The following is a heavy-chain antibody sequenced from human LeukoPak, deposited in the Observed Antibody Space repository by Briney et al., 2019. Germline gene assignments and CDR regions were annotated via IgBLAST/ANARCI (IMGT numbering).Heavy chain of an antibody. V-gene: IGHV3-48*03. J-gene: IGHJ5*02. CDR1: GFTFSTYW. Sequence: GGSLTLSCVGSGFTFSTYWMSWVRQAPGKGLEWVSYISSSGSTIYYADSVKGRFTISRDNAKNSLYLQMNSLRAEDTAVYYCARIGWYDWFDPWGQGTLVTVSS. CDR2: ISSSGSTI. CDR3: ARIGWYDWFDP. D-gene: IGHD6-19*01.